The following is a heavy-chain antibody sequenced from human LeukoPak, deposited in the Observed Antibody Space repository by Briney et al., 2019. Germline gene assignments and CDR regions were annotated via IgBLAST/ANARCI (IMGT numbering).Heavy chain of an antibody. CDR3: ARWPTWTFDAFDI. CDR2: IIPIFGTA. CDR1: GGTFSSYA. V-gene: IGHV1-69*05. J-gene: IGHJ3*02. Sequence: SSVKVFCKASGGTFSSYAISWVRQAPGQGLEWMGRIIPIFGTANYAQKFQGRVTITTDESTSTAYMELSSLRSEDTAVYYCARWPTWTFDAFDIWGQGTMVTVSS. D-gene: IGHD3-16*01.